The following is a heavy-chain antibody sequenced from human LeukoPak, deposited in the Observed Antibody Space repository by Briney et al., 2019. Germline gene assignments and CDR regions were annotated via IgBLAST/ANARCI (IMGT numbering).Heavy chain of an antibody. V-gene: IGHV3-23*01. Sequence: GGTLRLSCTASGFMLNVYGVSWVRQAPGKGLEWVSHASGSGASTYYADSVKGRFTIPRDNSKNTVYLQMNSLRAEDTAVYYCAEDRLRGVASYMDIWGRGTTVTISS. CDR3: AEDRLRGVASYMDI. D-gene: IGHD2-8*01. CDR1: GFMLNVYG. CDR2: ASGSGAST. J-gene: IGHJ6*03.